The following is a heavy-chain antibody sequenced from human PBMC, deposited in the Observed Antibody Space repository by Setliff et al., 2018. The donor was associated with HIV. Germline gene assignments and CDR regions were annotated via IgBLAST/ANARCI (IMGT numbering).Heavy chain of an antibody. CDR3: ARTLGPYYMDV. Sequence: SSETLSLTCTVSGGPISSHYWGWIRQPPGRGLEWIGDIHYSGTTHYSPSLKSRVTISVDTSKTQFSLKLSSVTPADTAVYYCARTLGPYYMDVWGKGTTVTVSS. CDR2: IHYSGTT. J-gene: IGHJ6*03. CDR1: GGPISSHY. V-gene: IGHV4-59*11.